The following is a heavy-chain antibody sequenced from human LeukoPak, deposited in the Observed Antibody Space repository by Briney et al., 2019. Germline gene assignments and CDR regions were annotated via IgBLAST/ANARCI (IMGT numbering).Heavy chain of an antibody. CDR1: GYSISSGYY. CDR3: ARDSSGWIGYFDY. Sequence: WETLSLTCVVSGYSISSGYYWGWIRQPPGKGLEWIGSIYHSGSTYYNPSLKSRVTISVDMSKNQFSLKLSSVTAADTAVYYCARDSSGWIGYFDYWGQGTLVTVSS. J-gene: IGHJ4*02. CDR2: IYHSGST. V-gene: IGHV4-38-2*02. D-gene: IGHD6-19*01.